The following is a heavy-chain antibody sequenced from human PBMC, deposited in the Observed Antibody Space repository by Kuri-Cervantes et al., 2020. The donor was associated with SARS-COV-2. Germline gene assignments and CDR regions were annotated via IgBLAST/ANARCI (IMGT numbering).Heavy chain of an antibody. CDR2: INPNSGGT. CDR3: ASDRRYGFGSGNQDY. V-gene: IGHV1-2*02. J-gene: IGHJ4*03. D-gene: IGHD3-3*01. Sequence: ASVKVSCKASGYTFTAYYIHWVRQAPGQGLEWMGWINPNSGGTNYAKKFQGRVTMTRDTSISTAYMELSRMRTDDTAVYYCASDRRYGFGSGNQDYWGHGTMVTVSS. CDR1: GYTFTAYY.